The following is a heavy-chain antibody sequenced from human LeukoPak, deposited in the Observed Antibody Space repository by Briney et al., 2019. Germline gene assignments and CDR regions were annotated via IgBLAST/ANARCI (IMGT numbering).Heavy chain of an antibody. D-gene: IGHD2-8*01. CDR1: GYSISSGYY. CDR2: IYHSGST. V-gene: IGHV4-38-2*02. CDR3: ARGLIGSFDY. Sequence: SETLSLTCTVSGYSISSGYYWGWIRQPPGKGLEWIGSIYHSGSTYYNPSLKSRVTISVDTSKNQFTLKLSSVTAAATAVYFCARGLIGSFDYWGKGVLVTV. J-gene: IGHJ4*02.